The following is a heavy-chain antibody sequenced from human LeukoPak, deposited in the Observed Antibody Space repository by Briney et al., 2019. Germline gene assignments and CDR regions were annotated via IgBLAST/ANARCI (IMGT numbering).Heavy chain of an antibody. CDR3: ARVSGYSYGDY. V-gene: IGHV3-30*03. CDR1: EFTFSSYG. J-gene: IGHJ4*02. Sequence: GGSLRLSCAASEFTFSSYGMHWVRQAPGKGLEWVAVISYDGSKKYYADSVQGRFTISRDNAKNSLYLQMNSLRAEDTAVYYCARVSGYSYGDYWGQGTLVTVSS. CDR2: ISYDGSKK. D-gene: IGHD5-18*01.